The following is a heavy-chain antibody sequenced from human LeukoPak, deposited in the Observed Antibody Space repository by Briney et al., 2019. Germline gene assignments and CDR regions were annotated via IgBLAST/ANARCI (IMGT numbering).Heavy chain of an antibody. CDR3: ARDLGGGDFDY. D-gene: IGHD7-27*01. CDR1: GFTFSSYW. Sequence: GRSLRLSCAASGFTFSSYWMSWVRQAAGKGLERVATIKQDGSEKYYVDSVKGRFTISRDNTKNSLYLQMNSLRAEDTAVYYCARDLGGGDFDYWGQGTLVTVSS. J-gene: IGHJ4*02. V-gene: IGHV3-7*01. CDR2: IKQDGSEK.